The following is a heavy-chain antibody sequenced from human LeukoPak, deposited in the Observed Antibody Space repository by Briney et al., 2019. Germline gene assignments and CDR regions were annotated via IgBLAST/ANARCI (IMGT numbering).Heavy chain of an antibody. CDR1: GFTFSSYG. CDR3: AKTFTNYYDSSGTDAFDI. V-gene: IGHV3-30*02. CDR2: IRYDGSNK. Sequence: PGGSLRLSCAASGFTFSSYGMHWVRQAPGKGLEWVAFIRYDGSNKYYADSVKGRFAISRDNSKNTLYLQMNSLRAEDTAVYYCAKTFTNYYDSSGTDAFDIWGQGTMVTVSS. D-gene: IGHD3-22*01. J-gene: IGHJ3*02.